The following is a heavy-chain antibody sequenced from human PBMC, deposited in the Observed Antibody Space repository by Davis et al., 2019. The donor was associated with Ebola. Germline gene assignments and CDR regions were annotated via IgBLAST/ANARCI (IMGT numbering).Heavy chain of an antibody. J-gene: IGHJ6*02. CDR2: ISAYNGNT. CDR3: ARDGHTYYYDSSQNGMDV. D-gene: IGHD3-22*01. Sequence: AASVKVSCKASGYTFNLYGISWVRQAPGQGLEWMGWISAYNGNTNYAQRFQDRVTMTTDTSTNTAYMEVRGLRSDDTAVYYCARDGHTYYYDSSQNGMDVWGQGTTVTVSS. V-gene: IGHV1-18*01. CDR1: GYTFNLYG.